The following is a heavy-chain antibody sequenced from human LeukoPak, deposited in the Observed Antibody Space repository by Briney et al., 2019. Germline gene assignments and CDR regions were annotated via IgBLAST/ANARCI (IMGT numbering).Heavy chain of an antibody. D-gene: IGHD3-22*01. V-gene: IGHV1-8*01. CDR3: ARGLGSYDTTWYPPLRY. J-gene: IGHJ4*02. CDR1: GFTFSNHD. CDR2: MNPGSGDT. Sequence: ASVKVSCKTSGFTFSNHDINWVRQAPGKGLEWMGWMNPGSGDTGYEQKFRGRVAMTRDTSINTAYMEMSSLTSEDAAVYCCARGLGSYDTTWYPPLRYWGQGTLVTVSS.